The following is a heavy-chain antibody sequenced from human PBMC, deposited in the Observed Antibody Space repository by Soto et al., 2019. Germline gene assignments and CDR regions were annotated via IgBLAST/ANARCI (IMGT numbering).Heavy chain of an antibody. V-gene: IGHV4-4*09. J-gene: IGHJ4*02. CDR3: AQTTGWPGFDH. CDR1: GASISNYY. CDR2: IYNGEST. D-gene: IGHD7-27*01. Sequence: QVQLQESGPGLVKPSETMSLTCTASGASISNYYWNWVRQPPGKGLEWIGHIYNGESTNYNPSLKSRVTITVDPYQNQLSLKLRSVTAADKAVYYCAQTTGWPGFDHWGQGTLVTVSS.